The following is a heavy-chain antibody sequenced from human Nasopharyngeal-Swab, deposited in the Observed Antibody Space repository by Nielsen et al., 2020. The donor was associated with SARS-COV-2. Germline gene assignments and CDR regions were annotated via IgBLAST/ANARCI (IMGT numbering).Heavy chain of an antibody. J-gene: IGHJ6*02. V-gene: IGHV1-69*04. CDR3: ARDLDTAMVREYGMDV. Sequence: SVKVSCKASGGTFSSYAVSWVRQAPGQGLEWMGRIIPILGIANYAQKFQGRVTITADKSTSTAYMELSSLRSEGTAVYYCARDLDTAMVREYGMDVWGQGTTVTVSS. D-gene: IGHD5-18*01. CDR2: IIPILGIA. CDR1: GGTFSSYA.